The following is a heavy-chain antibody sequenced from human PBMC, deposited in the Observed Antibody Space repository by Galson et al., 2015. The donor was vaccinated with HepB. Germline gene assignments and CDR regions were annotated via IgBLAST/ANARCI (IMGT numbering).Heavy chain of an antibody. Sequence: SLRLSCAASGFTFSSYWMHWVRQAPGKGLVWVSRINSDGSSTSYADSVKGRFTISRDNAKNTLYLQMNSLRAEDTAVYYCARVGLERIVGSGSDYYYYGMDVWGQGTTVTVSS. J-gene: IGHJ6*02. V-gene: IGHV3-74*01. CDR2: INSDGSST. CDR3: ARVGLERIVGSGSDYYYYGMDV. D-gene: IGHD3-22*01. CDR1: GFTFSSYW.